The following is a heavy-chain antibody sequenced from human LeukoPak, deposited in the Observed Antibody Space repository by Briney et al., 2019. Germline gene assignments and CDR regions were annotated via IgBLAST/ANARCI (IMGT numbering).Heavy chain of an antibody. CDR2: IGPHSTFT. J-gene: IGHJ4*02. CDR3: VREGEGPLSKDFDY. CDR1: GYTFTGYY. Sequence: ASVKVSCKASGYTFTGYYIHWVRQGPGQGLEWMGYIGPHSTFTSSPQEFQGRVTMTRDASMSTAYMELTRLTSDDTAVCYCVREGEGPLSKDFDYWGQGTLVTVSS. V-gene: IGHV1-2*02. D-gene: IGHD2/OR15-2a*01.